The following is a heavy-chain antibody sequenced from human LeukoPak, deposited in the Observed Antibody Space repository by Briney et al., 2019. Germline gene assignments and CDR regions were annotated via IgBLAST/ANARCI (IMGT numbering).Heavy chain of an antibody. D-gene: IGHD2-2*01. CDR3: ATPDVVVPAAITLGY. Sequence: GGSLRLSCAASGFTFSSYAMSWARQAPGKGLEWVSAISGSGGSTYYADSVKGRFTISRDNPKNTLYLQMNSLRAEDTAVYYCATPDVVVPAAITLGYWGQGTLVTVSS. V-gene: IGHV3-23*01. J-gene: IGHJ4*02. CDR1: GFTFSSYA. CDR2: ISGSGGST.